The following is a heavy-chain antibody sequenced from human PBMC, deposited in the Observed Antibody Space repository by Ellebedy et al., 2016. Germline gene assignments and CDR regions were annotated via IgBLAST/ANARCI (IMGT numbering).Heavy chain of an antibody. D-gene: IGHD2-2*01. CDR1: GYTFTSYA. CDR2: INAGNGNT. J-gene: IGHJ4*02. V-gene: IGHV1-3*01. CDR3: ARTVVGNQLLSEGFDY. Sequence: ASVKVSXXASGYTFTSYAMHWVRQAPGQRLEWMGWINAGNGNTKYSQKFQGRVTITRDTSASTAYMELSSLRSEDTAVYYCARTVVGNQLLSEGFDYWGQGTLVTVSS.